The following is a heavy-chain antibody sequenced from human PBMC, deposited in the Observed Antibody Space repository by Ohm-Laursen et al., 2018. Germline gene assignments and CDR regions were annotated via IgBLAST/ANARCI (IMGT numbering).Heavy chain of an antibody. J-gene: IGHJ4*02. CDR2: ISSSSSTI. V-gene: IGHV3-48*01. CDR1: GFTFSSYS. Sequence: SLRLSCAASGFTFSSYSMNWVRQAPGKGLEWVSYISSSSSTIYYADSVKGRFTISRDNAKNSLYLQMNSLRAEDTAVYYCAKDHTTGTTPFDYWGQGTLVTVSS. CDR3: AKDHTTGTTPFDY. D-gene: IGHD1-1*01.